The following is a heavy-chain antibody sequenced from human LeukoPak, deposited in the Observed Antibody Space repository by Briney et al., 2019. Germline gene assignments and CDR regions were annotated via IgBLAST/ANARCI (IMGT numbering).Heavy chain of an antibody. D-gene: IGHD1-26*01. V-gene: IGHV3-21*01. J-gene: IGHJ4*02. Sequence: GGSLRLSCAAFGFTFSSYGMSWVRQAPGKGLEWVSSISDSGSSTYYADSVKGRFTISRDNAKNSLYLQMNSLRAEDTAVYYCARDRVELLPDYWGQGTLVTVSS. CDR2: ISDSGSST. CDR1: GFTFSSYG. CDR3: ARDRVELLPDY.